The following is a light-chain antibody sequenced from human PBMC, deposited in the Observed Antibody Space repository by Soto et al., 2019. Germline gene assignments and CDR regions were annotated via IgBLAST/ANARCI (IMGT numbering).Light chain of an antibody. V-gene: IGLV2-14*03. J-gene: IGLJ1*01. CDR3: SSYASTATYV. Sequence: QSALTQPASVSGSPGQSITISCTGTSSDIGRYNHVSWYQHHPGKAPKVMIYDVPNRPSGVSHRYSGSKSGNTASLTISGLQAEDEAEYYCSSYASTATYVFGTGTKLTVL. CDR1: SSDIGRYNH. CDR2: DVP.